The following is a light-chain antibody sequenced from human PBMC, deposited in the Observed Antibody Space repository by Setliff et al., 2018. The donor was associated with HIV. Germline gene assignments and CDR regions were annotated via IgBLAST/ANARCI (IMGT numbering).Light chain of an antibody. J-gene: IGLJ1*01. CDR2: EVT. Sequence: QSALTQPASVSGSPGLSITISCAGTSSDVGSYNLVSWYQQHPGKAPKLMIYEVTKRPSGVSNRFSGSKSGNTASLTISGLQAEDEADYYCCSYASSSTSLYVFGTGTRSPS. CDR3: CSYASSSTSLYV. CDR1: SSDVGSYNL. V-gene: IGLV2-23*02.